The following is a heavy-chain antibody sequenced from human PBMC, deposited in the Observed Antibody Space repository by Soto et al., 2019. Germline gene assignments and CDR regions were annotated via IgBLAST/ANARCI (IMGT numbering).Heavy chain of an antibody. CDR3: ARQPDNCSRKSCPNGFYSGMDV. CDR2: IYSGDSDT. Sequence: RGESLKISCKGSGYSFTNYWIGWVRQMPGKGLEWMGIIYSGDSDTRYSPSFQGQVTISADKSISTAYLQWSSLKASDTAMYYCARQPDNCSRKSCPNGFYSGMDVWGQGTTVTVSS. J-gene: IGHJ6*01. D-gene: IGHD2-2*01. V-gene: IGHV5-51*01. CDR1: GYSFTNYW.